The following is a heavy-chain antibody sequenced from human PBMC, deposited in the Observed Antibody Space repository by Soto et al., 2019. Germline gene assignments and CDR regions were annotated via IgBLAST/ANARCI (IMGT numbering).Heavy chain of an antibody. CDR3: AKERAYCTNGVCYTGVNYFDY. V-gene: IGHV3-23*01. CDR2: ISGSGGST. Sequence: PGGSLRLSCAASGVTFSSYAMSWVRQAPGKGLEWVSAISGSGGSTYYADSVKGRFTISRDNSKNTLYLQMNSLRAEDTAVYYCAKERAYCTNGVCYTGVNYFDYWGQGTLVTVSS. D-gene: IGHD2-8*01. J-gene: IGHJ4*02. CDR1: GVTFSSYA.